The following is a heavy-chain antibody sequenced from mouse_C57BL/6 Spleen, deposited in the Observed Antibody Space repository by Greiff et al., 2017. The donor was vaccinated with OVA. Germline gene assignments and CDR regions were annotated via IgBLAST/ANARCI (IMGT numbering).Heavy chain of an antibody. D-gene: IGHD1-1*01. Sequence: VKLQQPGAELVKPGASVKLSCKASGYTFTSYWMHWVKQRPGQGLEWIGMIHPNSGSTNYNEKFKSKATLTVDKSSSTAYMQLSSLTSEDSAVYYCARWSHYYGSSFYYFDYWGQGTTLTVSS. J-gene: IGHJ2*01. CDR1: GYTFTSYW. CDR3: ARWSHYYGSSFYYFDY. CDR2: IHPNSGST. V-gene: IGHV1-64*01.